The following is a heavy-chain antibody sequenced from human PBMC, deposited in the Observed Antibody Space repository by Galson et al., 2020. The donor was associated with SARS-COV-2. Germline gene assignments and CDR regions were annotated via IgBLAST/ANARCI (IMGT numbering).Heavy chain of an antibody. CDR1: GFTFSSYA. CDR3: ARERLPYNWNGDAFDI. CDR2: ISYDGSNK. D-gene: IGHD1-1*01. Sequence: GGSLRLSCAASGFTFSSYAMHWVRQAPGKGLEWVAVISYDGSNKYYADSVKGRFTISRDNSKNTLYLQMNSLRAEDTAVYYCARERLPYNWNGDAFDIWGQGTMVTVSS. J-gene: IGHJ3*02. V-gene: IGHV3-30*01.